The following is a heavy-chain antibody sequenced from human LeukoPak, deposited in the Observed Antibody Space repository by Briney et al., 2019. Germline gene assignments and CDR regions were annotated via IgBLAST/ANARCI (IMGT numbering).Heavy chain of an antibody. D-gene: IGHD6-6*01. J-gene: IGHJ5*02. CDR1: GYTFTGYY. CDR2: INPNSGGT. CDR3: AKNTGSSGDRADFDP. V-gene: IGHV1-2*02. Sequence: ASVKVSCKASGYTFTGYYMHWVRQAPGQGLEWMGWINPNSGGTNYAQKFQGRVTITADKSTSTAYMELSSLRSEDAAVYYCAKNTGSSGDRADFDPWGQGTLVTVSS.